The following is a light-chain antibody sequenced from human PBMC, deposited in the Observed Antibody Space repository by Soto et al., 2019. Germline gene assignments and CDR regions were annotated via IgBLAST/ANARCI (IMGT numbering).Light chain of an antibody. Sequence: EIVMTQSPATLSVSPGERVTLSCRASESISSKLAWYQQKPGQAPSLLMYGAFTRATGIPARFSGSGSGTEFTLTIRSLQSEDFAVYYCQQYNTWSSITFGQGTRLEIK. CDR2: GAF. J-gene: IGKJ5*01. CDR1: ESISSK. CDR3: QQYNTWSSIT. V-gene: IGKV3-15*01.